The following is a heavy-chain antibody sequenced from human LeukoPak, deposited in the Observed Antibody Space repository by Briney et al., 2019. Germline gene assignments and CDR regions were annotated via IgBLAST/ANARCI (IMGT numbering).Heavy chain of an antibody. J-gene: IGHJ3*02. CDR1: GGSISSYY. CDR2: IYYSGST. D-gene: IGHD1-7*01. Sequence: SDTLSLTCTVSGGSISSYYWSWIRQPPGKGLEWIGYIYYSGSTNYNPSLKSRVTISVDTSKNQFSLRLSSVTAADTAVYYCARGITGTIIGAFDIWGQGTMVTVSS. CDR3: ARGITGTIIGAFDI. V-gene: IGHV4-59*01.